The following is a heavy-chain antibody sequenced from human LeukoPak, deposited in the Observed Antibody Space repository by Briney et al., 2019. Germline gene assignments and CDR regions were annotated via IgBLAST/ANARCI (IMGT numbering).Heavy chain of an antibody. CDR2: ISGSGGGT. CDR1: GFTFSSYA. D-gene: IGHD6-13*01. V-gene: IGHV3-23*01. J-gene: IGHJ4*02. Sequence: GGSLRLSCAASGFTFSSYAMSWVRQAPGKGLGWVSAISGSGGGTYYADSVKGRFTISRDNSKNTLYLQMNSLRAEDTAVYYCAKDVEQQLVKDYFDYWGQGTLVTVSS. CDR3: AKDVEQQLVKDYFDY.